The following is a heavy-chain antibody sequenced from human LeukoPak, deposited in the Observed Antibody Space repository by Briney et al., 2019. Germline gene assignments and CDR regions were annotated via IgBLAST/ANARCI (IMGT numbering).Heavy chain of an antibody. CDR3: ARGAPSGSYYY. Sequence: GGSLRLSCAASGFTFSSYWMHWVRQAPGKGLVWVSRINSDGSSATYADSVKGRFTISRDNVKNTLYLQTNSLRAEDTAVYYCARGAPSGSYYYWGQGTLVTVSS. V-gene: IGHV3-74*01. J-gene: IGHJ4*02. CDR1: GFTFSSYW. CDR2: INSDGSSA. D-gene: IGHD1-26*01.